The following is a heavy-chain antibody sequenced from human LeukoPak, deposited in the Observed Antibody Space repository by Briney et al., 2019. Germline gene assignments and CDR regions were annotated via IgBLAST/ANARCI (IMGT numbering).Heavy chain of an antibody. V-gene: IGHV3-15*01. CDR3: TTSGWFDH. D-gene: IGHD1-26*01. J-gene: IGHJ5*02. Sequence: GGSLRLSCVASRFAFSQAWMSWVRQAPGKGLEWVGRIKSESDGGKTDYAAPVKGRFTISRDDSKNTLFLQMNSLQTEDTAVYYCTTSGWFDHWGQGTLVTVSS. CDR1: RFAFSQAW. CDR2: IKSESDGGKT.